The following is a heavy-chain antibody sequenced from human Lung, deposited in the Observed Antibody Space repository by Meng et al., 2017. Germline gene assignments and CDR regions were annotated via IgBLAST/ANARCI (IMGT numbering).Heavy chain of an antibody. Sequence: QVQLQQWRAGLLKPSETLSLTCAVYGGSFSGYYWSWIRQPPGKGLEWIGEIIDSGSTNYNPSLKSRVTISVDTSKNQFSLRVTSVTAADRAVYYCVRRTYSSGWYFDYWGQGTLVTVSS. J-gene: IGHJ4*02. CDR1: GGSFSGYY. V-gene: IGHV4-34*02. CDR3: VRRTYSSGWYFDY. D-gene: IGHD6-19*01. CDR2: IIDSGST.